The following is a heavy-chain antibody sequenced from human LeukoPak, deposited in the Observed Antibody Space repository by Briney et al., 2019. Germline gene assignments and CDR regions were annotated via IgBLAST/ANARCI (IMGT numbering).Heavy chain of an antibody. CDR3: ARESSGVLGFDY. CDR1: EFSVGSNY. J-gene: IGHJ4*02. Sequence: GGSLRLSCAASEFSVGSNYMNWVRQAPGKGLEWVSYISPSSSIIYYADSVKGRFTISRDNAKNSLYLQMNSLRTEDTAVYYCARESSGVLGFDYWGQGTLVTVSS. V-gene: IGHV3-48*01. D-gene: IGHD3-10*01. CDR2: ISPSSSII.